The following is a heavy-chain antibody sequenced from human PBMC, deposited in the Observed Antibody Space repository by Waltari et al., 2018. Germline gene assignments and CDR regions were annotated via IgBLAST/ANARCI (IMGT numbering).Heavy chain of an antibody. CDR1: GFTFSSYW. D-gene: IGHD2-2*01. Sequence: EVQLVESGGGLVQPGGSLRLSCAASGFTFSSYWMRWVRQAPGKGLEWVANIKQDGSEKYYVDSVKGRFTISRDNAKNSLYLQMNSLRAEDTAVYYCARDLRYCSSTSCFSFDYWGQGTLVTVSS. CDR2: IKQDGSEK. CDR3: ARDLRYCSSTSCFSFDY. V-gene: IGHV3-7*01. J-gene: IGHJ4*02.